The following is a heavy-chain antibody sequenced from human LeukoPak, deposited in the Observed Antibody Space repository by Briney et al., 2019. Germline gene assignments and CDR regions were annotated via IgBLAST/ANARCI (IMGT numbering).Heavy chain of an antibody. Sequence: GASVKVSCKASGYTFTSYYMHWVRQAPGQGLEWMGIINPSGGSTSYAQKFQGRVTMTRDTSTSTVYMELSSLRSEDTAAYYCARPTYYYDSSGYYFDYWGQGTLVTVSS. CDR2: INPSGGST. CDR1: GYTFTSYY. CDR3: ARPTYYYDSSGYYFDY. D-gene: IGHD3-22*01. J-gene: IGHJ4*02. V-gene: IGHV1-46*01.